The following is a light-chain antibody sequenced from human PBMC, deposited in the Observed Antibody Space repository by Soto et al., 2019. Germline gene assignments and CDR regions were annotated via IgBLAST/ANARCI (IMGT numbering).Light chain of an antibody. CDR1: ESLITKA. CDR3: QHYGVSPLT. Sequence: EIVLTQSPGTLSLSPGETATVSCRATESLITKALAWYQQKPGQAPRLLIYGAFTRDAAIPDRFNGSGSGTDFALTISRLELEDSAVYYCQHYGVSPLTFRPETKVQIK. CDR2: GAF. V-gene: IGKV3-20*01. J-gene: IGKJ3*01.